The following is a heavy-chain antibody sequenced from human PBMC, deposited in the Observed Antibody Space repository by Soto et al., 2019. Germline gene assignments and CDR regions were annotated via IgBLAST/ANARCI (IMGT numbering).Heavy chain of an antibody. Sequence: PSETLSLTCTVSGGSISSYYWSWIRQPPGKGLEWIGYIYYSGSTNYNPSLKSRVTISVDTSKNQFSLKLSSVTAADTAVYYCARDVSRFDPWGQGTLVTVSS. CDR3: ARDVSRFDP. J-gene: IGHJ5*02. V-gene: IGHV4-59*01. CDR1: GGSISSYY. CDR2: IYYSGST.